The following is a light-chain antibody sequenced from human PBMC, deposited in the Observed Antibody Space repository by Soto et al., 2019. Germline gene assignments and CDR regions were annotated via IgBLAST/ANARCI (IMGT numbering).Light chain of an antibody. CDR3: QSSDISLHKYA. Sequence: QSVLTPPPSVSGAPGQRVSIYCTGSTXNIGAPYDVHWYQHLPGTAPKLLIYGDNNRPSGVPDRFSGSKSGTSASLAITRLQAEDEADYYCQSSDISLHKYAFGTGTKVTVL. J-gene: IGLJ1*01. V-gene: IGLV1-40*01. CDR1: TXNIGAPYD. CDR2: GDN.